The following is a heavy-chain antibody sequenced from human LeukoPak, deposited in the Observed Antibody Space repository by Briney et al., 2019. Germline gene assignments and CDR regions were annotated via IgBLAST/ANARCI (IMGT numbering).Heavy chain of an antibody. V-gene: IGHV3-7*01. CDR2: IKQDGSEK. CDR1: GFTFSSYW. D-gene: IGHD6-6*01. Sequence: GSLRLSCAASGFTFSSYWMSWVRQAPGKGLEWVANIKQDGSEKYYVDSAKGRFTISRDNAKNSLYLQMNSLRAEDTAVYYCARESSGSSSSFDYWGQGTLVTVSS. CDR3: ARESSGSSSSFDY. J-gene: IGHJ4*02.